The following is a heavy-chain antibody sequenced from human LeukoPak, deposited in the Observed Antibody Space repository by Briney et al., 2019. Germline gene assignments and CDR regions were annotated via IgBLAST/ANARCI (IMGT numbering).Heavy chain of an antibody. D-gene: IGHD2-8*02. CDR3: ATYRQVLLPFES. CDR1: GFTFSTFA. J-gene: IGHJ4*02. CDR2: IFPSGGEI. Sequence: PGGSLRLSCAASGFTFSTFAMNWARQPPGKGLEWVSSIFPSGGEIHYADSVRGRFTISRDNSKSTLSLQMNSLRAEDTAIYYCATYRQVLLPFESWGQGTLVTVSS. V-gene: IGHV3-23*01.